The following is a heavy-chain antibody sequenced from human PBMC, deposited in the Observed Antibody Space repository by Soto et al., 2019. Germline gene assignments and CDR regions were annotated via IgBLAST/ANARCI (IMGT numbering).Heavy chain of an antibody. Sequence: GGSLRLSCAASGFTFSSYSMNWVRQAPGKGLEWVSSISSSSSYIYYADSVKGRFTISRDNAKNSLYLQMNSLRAEDTAVYYCARGRGYYGDYSTSAGLRAKYYYYMDVWGKGTTVTVSS. V-gene: IGHV3-21*01. CDR3: ARGRGYYGDYSTSAGLRAKYYYYMDV. J-gene: IGHJ6*03. CDR1: GFTFSSYS. D-gene: IGHD4-17*01. CDR2: ISSSSSYI.